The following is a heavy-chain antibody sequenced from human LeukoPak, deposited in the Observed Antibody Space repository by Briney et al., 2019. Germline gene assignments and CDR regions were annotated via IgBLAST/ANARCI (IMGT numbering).Heavy chain of an antibody. V-gene: IGHV1-69*05. CDR1: GGTFSSYA. CDR2: IIPIFGTA. D-gene: IGHD3-10*01. Sequence: ASVKVSCKASGGTFSSYAISWVRQAPGQGLEWMGGIIPIFGTANYAQKFQGRVTITTDESTSTAYTELSSLRSEDTAVYYCAINYGSGSYYSIDYWGQGTLVTVSS. J-gene: IGHJ4*02. CDR3: AINYGSGSYYSIDY.